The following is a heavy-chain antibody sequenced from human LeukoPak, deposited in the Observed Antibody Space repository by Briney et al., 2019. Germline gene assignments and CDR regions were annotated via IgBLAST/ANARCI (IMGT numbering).Heavy chain of an antibody. V-gene: IGHV3-23*01. CDR1: GFTFSSYA. D-gene: IGHD2-2*01. CDR2: ISGSGASI. Sequence: GGSLRLSCAASGFTFSSYALSWVRQAPGKGLEWVSIISGSGASIYHADSVKGRFTISRDNSKNTLYLQMNNLRAEDTALYYCAKKGCSTSGCPASFDYWGQGTLVTVSS. CDR3: AKKGCSTSGCPASFDY. J-gene: IGHJ4*02.